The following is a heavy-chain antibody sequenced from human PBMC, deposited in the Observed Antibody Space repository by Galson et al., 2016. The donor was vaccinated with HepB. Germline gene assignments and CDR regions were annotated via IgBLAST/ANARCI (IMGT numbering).Heavy chain of an antibody. J-gene: IGHJ4*02. CDR3: ARTDTSIWYEDY. V-gene: IGHV4-4*07. Sequence: LSLTCTVSGGSMSRYYWSWIRQSAGKGLEWIGRIYSTGAINYNPSLKSRVTMSIDTSKNQFSLKVSSVTAADTAVYYCARTDTSIWYEDYWGQGTLVTVSS. CDR2: IYSTGAI. CDR1: GGSMSRYY. D-gene: IGHD6-13*01.